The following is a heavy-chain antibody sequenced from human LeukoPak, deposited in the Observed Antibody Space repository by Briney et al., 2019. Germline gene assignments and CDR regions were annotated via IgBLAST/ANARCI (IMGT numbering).Heavy chain of an antibody. V-gene: IGHV4-30-4*01. CDR1: GGSISSGDYY. CDR2: IYYSGST. Sequence: PSETLSLTCTVSGGSISSGDYYWSWIRQPPGKGLEWIGYIYYSGSTYYNPSLKSRATISVDTSKNQFSLKLSSVTAADTAVYYCARDGAVTTTPNAFDIWGQGTMVTVSS. CDR3: ARDGAVTTTPNAFDI. J-gene: IGHJ3*02. D-gene: IGHD4-11*01.